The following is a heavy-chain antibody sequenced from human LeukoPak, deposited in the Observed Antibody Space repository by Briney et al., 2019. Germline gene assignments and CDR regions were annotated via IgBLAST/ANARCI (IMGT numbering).Heavy chain of an antibody. V-gene: IGHV4-59*12. CDR3: ARDVGATSHNWFDP. D-gene: IGHD1-26*01. CDR2: IYYSGST. J-gene: IGHJ5*02. Sequence: SETLSLTCTVSGGSIISYYWSWIRQPPGKGLEWIGYIYYSGSTYYNPSLKSRVTISVDTSKNQFSLKLSSVTAADTAVYYCARDVGATSHNWFDPWGQGTLVTVSS. CDR1: GGSIISYY.